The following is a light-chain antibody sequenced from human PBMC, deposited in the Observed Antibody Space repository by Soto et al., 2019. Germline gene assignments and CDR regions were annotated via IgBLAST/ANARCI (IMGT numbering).Light chain of an antibody. CDR1: QSVSSSY. Sequence: EVVLTQSPGTLSLSPGERATLSCRASQSVSSSYLAWYQQKPVQAPRLLIYVASSRATGIPDRFSGSGSGTNFTLTISRLEPEDFAVYSCQQYGSSPTFGQGTKVDI. V-gene: IGKV3-20*01. J-gene: IGKJ1*01. CDR3: QQYGSSPT. CDR2: VAS.